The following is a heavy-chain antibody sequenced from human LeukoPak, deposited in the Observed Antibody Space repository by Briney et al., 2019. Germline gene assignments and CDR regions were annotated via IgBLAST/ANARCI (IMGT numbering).Heavy chain of an antibody. V-gene: IGHV4-4*07. J-gene: IGHJ6*01. CDR2: IYTSGST. Sequence: SETLSLTCTVSGGSISSYHWSWIRQPAEKGLEWIGRIYTSGSTSYNPSLKSRVTMSVDTSKNQFSLKLSSVTAADTAVYYCGRERDYYYGMDVWGQGTTVTVSS. CDR3: GRERDYYYGMDV. CDR1: GGSISSYH.